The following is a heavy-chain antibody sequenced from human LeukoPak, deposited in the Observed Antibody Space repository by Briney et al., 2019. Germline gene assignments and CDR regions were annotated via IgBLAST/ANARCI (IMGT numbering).Heavy chain of an antibody. V-gene: IGHV3-43*01. Sequence: PGGSLRLSCAASGFTFGDYTMHWVRQAPGKGLEWVSIISWDGGSTYYADSVKGRFTISRDNSKNSLYLQMNSLTTEDTALYYCAKGARYCSGGSCSFDVFDIWGQGTMVTVSS. CDR1: GFTFGDYT. CDR3: AKGARYCSGGSCSFDVFDI. CDR2: ISWDGGST. D-gene: IGHD2-15*01. J-gene: IGHJ3*02.